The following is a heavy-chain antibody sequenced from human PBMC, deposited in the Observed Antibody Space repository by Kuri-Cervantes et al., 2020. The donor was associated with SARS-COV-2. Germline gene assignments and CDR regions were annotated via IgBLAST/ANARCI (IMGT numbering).Heavy chain of an antibody. CDR1: GFTFSSYG. CDR3: ARRGALSAFDI. D-gene: IGHD2/OR15-2a*01. V-gene: IGHV3-30*19. Sequence: GGSLRLSCAASGFTFSSYGMHWVRQAPGKGLEWVAVISYDGSNKYYADSVKGRFTISRDNSKNTLYLQMNSLRAEDTAVYYCARRGALSAFDIWGQGTMVTVSS. CDR2: ISYDGSNK. J-gene: IGHJ3*02.